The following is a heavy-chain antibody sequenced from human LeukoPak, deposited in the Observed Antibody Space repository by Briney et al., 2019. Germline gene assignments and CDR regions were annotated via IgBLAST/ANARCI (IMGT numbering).Heavy chain of an antibody. Sequence: GGSLRLSCAASGFTFSSYAMHWVRQAPGKGLEYVSAISSNGGSTYYANSVKGRFTISRDNSKNTPYLQMGSLRAEDMAVYYCARGSSGLFDYWGQGTLVTVSS. CDR2: ISSNGGST. J-gene: IGHJ4*02. CDR3: ARGSSGLFDY. CDR1: GFTFSSYA. D-gene: IGHD6-19*01. V-gene: IGHV3-64*01.